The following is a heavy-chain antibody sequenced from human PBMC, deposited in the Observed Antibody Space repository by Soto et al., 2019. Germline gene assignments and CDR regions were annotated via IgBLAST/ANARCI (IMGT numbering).Heavy chain of an antibody. J-gene: IGHJ6*02. CDR3: ARGLYYDILTGYYAYYYCGMDV. CDR1: GGSFSGYY. CDR2: INHSGST. V-gene: IGHV4-34*01. D-gene: IGHD3-9*01. Sequence: QVQLQQWGAGLLKPSETLSLTCAVYGGSFSGYYWSWIRQPPGKGLEWLGEINHSGSTNYNPTLKSRVTISVDTSKNQFSLKLSSVTDADTAVYYCARGLYYDILTGYYAYYYCGMDVWGQGTTVTVSS.